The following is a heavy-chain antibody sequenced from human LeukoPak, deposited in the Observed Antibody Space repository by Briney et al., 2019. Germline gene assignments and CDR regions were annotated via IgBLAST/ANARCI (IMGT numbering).Heavy chain of an antibody. V-gene: IGHV4-34*01. CDR2: INHSGST. D-gene: IGHD1-1*01. Sequence: SETLSLTCAVYGGSFSGYYWSWIRQPPGKGLEWIGEINHSGSTNYNPSLKSRVTISVDTSKNQFSLKLSSVTAADTAVYYCARERERRGVVYWGQGTLVTVSS. CDR3: ARERERRGVVY. J-gene: IGHJ4*02. CDR1: GGSFSGYY.